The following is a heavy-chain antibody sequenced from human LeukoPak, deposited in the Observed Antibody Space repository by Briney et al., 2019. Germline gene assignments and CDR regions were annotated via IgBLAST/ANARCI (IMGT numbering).Heavy chain of an antibody. V-gene: IGHV4-4*09. CDR3: ASLAVSGYYYYMDV. D-gene: IGHD3-10*01. J-gene: IGHJ6*03. CDR1: GDSIRSDS. CDR2: IFTSGSS. Sequence: PSETLSLTCSVSGDSIRSDSWSWIRQFPGGGLEWIGYIFTSGSSNYNPSLRSRVTISGDTSMNQFSLSLNSVTAADTAVYYCASLAVSGYYYYMDVWGKGTTVTVSS.